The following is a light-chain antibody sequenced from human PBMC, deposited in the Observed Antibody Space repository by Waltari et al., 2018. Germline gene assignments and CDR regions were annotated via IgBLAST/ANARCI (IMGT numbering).Light chain of an antibody. CDR3: QQYNSLPLT. Sequence: DIQMTQSPSSLSASVGDRVTITCQASQDISTNLHWFQQKPGKAPNLRIYDASNLHSGVPLRFSGSKSGTDFTFTISSLQPEDVATYYCQQYNSLPLTFGGGTKVEIK. CDR1: QDISTN. V-gene: IGKV1-33*01. J-gene: IGKJ4*01. CDR2: DAS.